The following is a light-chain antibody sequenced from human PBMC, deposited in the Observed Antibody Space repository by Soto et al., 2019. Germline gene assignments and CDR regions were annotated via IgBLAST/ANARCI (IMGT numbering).Light chain of an antibody. CDR2: DAS. CDR3: QQRAKWPST. V-gene: IGKV3-15*01. Sequence: EIVMTQSPATLSASPEESVTLSCRASQSVGSDLAWYQQKPGQAPRLIIYDASTRATGVPARFSGSRSGTEFTLTISSLQSEDFALYYCQQRAKWPSTFGPGTKVEMK. J-gene: IGKJ2*02. CDR1: QSVGSD.